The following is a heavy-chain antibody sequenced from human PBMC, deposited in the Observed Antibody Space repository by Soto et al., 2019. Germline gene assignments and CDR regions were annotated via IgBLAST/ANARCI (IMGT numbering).Heavy chain of an antibody. V-gene: IGHV4-59*08. CDR2: IYYSGST. Sequence: SETLSLTCTVSGGSISSYYWSWIRQPPGKGLEWIGYIYYSGSTNYNPSLKSRVTISVDTSKNQFSLKLSSVTAADTAVYYCAGRGEVVVPAAMGGGYMDVWGKGTTVTVSS. D-gene: IGHD2-2*01. CDR3: AGRGEVVVPAAMGGGYMDV. CDR1: GGSISSYY. J-gene: IGHJ6*03.